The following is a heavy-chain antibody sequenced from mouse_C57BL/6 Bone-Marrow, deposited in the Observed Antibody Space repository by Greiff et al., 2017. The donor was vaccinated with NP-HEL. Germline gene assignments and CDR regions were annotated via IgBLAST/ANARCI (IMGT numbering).Heavy chain of an antibody. CDR3: ARGAGGNYDYYFDY. CDR2: IHPNSGST. CDR1: GYTFTSYW. D-gene: IGHD2-1*01. J-gene: IGHJ2*01. Sequence: QVQLKQPGAELVKPGASVKLSCKASGYTFTSYWMHWVKQRPGQGLEWIGMIHPNSGSTNYNEKFKSKATLTVDKSSSTAYMQLSSLTSEDSAVYYCARGAGGNYDYYFDYWGQGTTLTVSS. V-gene: IGHV1-64*01.